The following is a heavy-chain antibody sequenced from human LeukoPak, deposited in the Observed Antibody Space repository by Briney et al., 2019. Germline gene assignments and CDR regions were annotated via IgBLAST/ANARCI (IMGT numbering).Heavy chain of an antibody. V-gene: IGHV1-2*06. CDR3: AGTGGNFRPDTENWFDP. CDR2: INPNSGDT. D-gene: IGHD4-23*01. J-gene: IGHJ5*02. CDR1: GYTFTGYH. Sequence: ASVKVSCKASGYTFTGYHMHWVRQAPGQGLEWMGRINPNSGDTNYAQKFQGRVTITADESTSTAYMELSSLRSEDTAVYYCAGTGGNFRPDTENWFDPWGQGTLVTVSS.